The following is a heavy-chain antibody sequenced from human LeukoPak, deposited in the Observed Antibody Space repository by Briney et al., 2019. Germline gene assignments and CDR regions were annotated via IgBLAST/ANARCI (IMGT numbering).Heavy chain of an antibody. CDR2: IYPGDSDT. CDR1: GYSFTSYW. D-gene: IGHD1-26*01. V-gene: IGHV5-51*01. Sequence: PGESLKISCKGSGYSFTSYWIGWVRQMLGKGLEWMGIIYPGDSDTRYSPSFQGQVTISADKSISTAYLQWSSLKASDTAMYYCARRVVGATSENWFDPWGQGTLVTVSS. J-gene: IGHJ5*02. CDR3: ARRVVGATSENWFDP.